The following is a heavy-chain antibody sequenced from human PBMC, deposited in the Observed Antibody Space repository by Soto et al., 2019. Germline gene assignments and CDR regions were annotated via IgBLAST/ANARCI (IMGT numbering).Heavy chain of an antibody. J-gene: IGHJ4*02. CDR3: ARGGLRAAAGIPPDY. V-gene: IGHV3-30-3*01. CDR2: ISYDGSNK. D-gene: IGHD6-13*01. Sequence: QVQLVESGGGVVQPGRSLRLSCAASGFTFSSYAMHWVRQAPGKGLEWVAVISYDGSNKYYADSVKGRFTNSRDNSTNTLYLQMYGLRAENTAVYYCARGGLRAAAGIPPDYWGQGTLVTVSS. CDR1: GFTFSSYA.